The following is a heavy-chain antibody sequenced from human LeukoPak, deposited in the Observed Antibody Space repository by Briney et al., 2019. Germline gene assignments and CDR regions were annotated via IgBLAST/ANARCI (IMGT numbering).Heavy chain of an antibody. Sequence: ASVKVSCKVSGYTLTELSMHWVRQAPGKGLEWMGGFDPEDGETIYAQKFQGRVTMTEDTSTDTAYMELSSLRSEDTAVYYCATFEGYYYGSGSYYTPGYWGQGTLVTVSP. CDR2: FDPEDGET. D-gene: IGHD3-10*01. CDR1: GYTLTELS. V-gene: IGHV1-24*01. J-gene: IGHJ4*02. CDR3: ATFEGYYYGSGSYYTPGY.